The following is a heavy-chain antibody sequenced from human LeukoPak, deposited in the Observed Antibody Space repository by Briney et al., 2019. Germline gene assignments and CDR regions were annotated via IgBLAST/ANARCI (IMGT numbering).Heavy chain of an antibody. D-gene: IGHD3-10*01. CDR3: ARDEIRTGAFDI. Sequence: PGGSLRLSCAASGFSFSSYEMNWVRQGPGKGLEWVSYISGSGSTIYYADSVKGRFTISRDNAKNSLYLQMNSLRAEDTAVYYCARDEIRTGAFDIWGQGTMVTVPS. J-gene: IGHJ3*02. CDR1: GFSFSSYE. V-gene: IGHV3-48*03. CDR2: ISGSGSTI.